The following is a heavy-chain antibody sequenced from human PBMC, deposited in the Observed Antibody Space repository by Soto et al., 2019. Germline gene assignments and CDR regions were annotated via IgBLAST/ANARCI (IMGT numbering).Heavy chain of an antibody. V-gene: IGHV4-30-4*08. CDR3: AREDDGGDSLDV. D-gene: IGHD2-21*02. CDR2: IHHSGAF. J-gene: IGHJ6*02. Sequence: QVQLLGSGPGLVKPSQTLSLTCTVSGGSINSDSYHWTWIRQSPGKGLEWIGYIHHSGAFLYNPSFKSRLTTSVDTSKNQFSLHLSSVTDADTAVYFCAREDDGGDSLDVWGQGTTVTVSS. CDR1: GGSINSDSYH.